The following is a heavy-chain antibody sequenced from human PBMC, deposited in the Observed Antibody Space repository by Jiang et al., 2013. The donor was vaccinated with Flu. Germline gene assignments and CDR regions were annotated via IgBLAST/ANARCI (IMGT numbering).Heavy chain of an antibody. D-gene: IGHD3-16*01. V-gene: IGHV6-1*01. CDR3: ARGYRGGVDY. CDR1: GDSVSTNSVT. J-gene: IGHJ4*02. CDR2: TYYRSKWYN. Sequence: ISGDSVSTNSVTWNWIRQSPSRGLEWLGRTYYRSKWYNDYVVSVKSRITINPDTSKNQFSLQLNSVTPEDTAIYYCARGYRGGVDYWGQGTLVTVSS.